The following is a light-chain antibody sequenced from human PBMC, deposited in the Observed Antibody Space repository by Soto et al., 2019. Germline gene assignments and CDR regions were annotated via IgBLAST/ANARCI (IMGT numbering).Light chain of an antibody. CDR1: SSDVGSYNL. V-gene: IGLV2-23*01. CDR2: EGS. CDR3: CSYAGSSTPVV. J-gene: IGLJ2*01. Sequence: QSALTQPASVSGSPGQSITISCTGTSSDVGSYNLVSWYQQHPGKAPKLMIYEGSKRPSGVSNRFSGSKSGNTASLTISGLKAEAAADYYCCSYAGSSTPVVFGGGTKLTVL.